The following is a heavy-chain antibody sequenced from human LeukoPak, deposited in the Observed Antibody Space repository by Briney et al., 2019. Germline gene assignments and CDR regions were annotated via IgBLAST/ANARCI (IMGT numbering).Heavy chain of an antibody. CDR3: ARESPHTFYFDY. Sequence: GASVKVSCKASGYSFTTYHIHWVRQAPGQGLEWMGIIKDRGTTIYPQKFQGRVTMTRDTSTSTVYMEVSSLRSEDTAVYYCARESPHTFYFDYWGQGTLVTVSS. J-gene: IGHJ4*02. CDR2: IKDRGTT. CDR1: GYSFTTYH. D-gene: IGHD3-16*01. V-gene: IGHV1-46*01.